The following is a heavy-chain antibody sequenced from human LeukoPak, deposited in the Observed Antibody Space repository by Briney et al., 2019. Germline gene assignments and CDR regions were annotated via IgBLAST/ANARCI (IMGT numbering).Heavy chain of an antibody. V-gene: IGHV4-59*01. CDR2: IYYSGST. CDR3: ARDGGAYCGGDCYSNGMDV. J-gene: IGHJ6*02. D-gene: IGHD2-21*02. CDR1: GGSISSYY. Sequence: RASETLSLTCTVSGGSISSYYWSWIRQPPGKGLEWIGYIYYSGSTNYNPSLKSRVTISVDTSKNQFSLKLSSVTAADTAVYYCARDGGAYCGGDCYSNGMDVWGQGTTVTVSS.